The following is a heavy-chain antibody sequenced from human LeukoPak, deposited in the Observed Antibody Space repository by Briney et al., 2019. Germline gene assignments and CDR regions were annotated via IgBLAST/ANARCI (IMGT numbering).Heavy chain of an antibody. CDR2: IYYSGST. D-gene: IGHD4-17*01. J-gene: IGHJ4*02. CDR1: GGSISSGGYY. Sequence: SETLSLTCTVSGGSISSGGYYWSWIRQHPGKGLEWIGYIYYSGSTYYNPSLKSRVTISVDTSKNQFSLKLSSVTAADTAVYYCAREDYGDFKFDYWGQGTLVTVS. CDR3: AREDYGDFKFDY. V-gene: IGHV4-31*03.